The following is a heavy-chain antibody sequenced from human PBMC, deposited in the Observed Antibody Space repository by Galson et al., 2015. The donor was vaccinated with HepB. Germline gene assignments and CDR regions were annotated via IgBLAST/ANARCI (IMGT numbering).Heavy chain of an antibody. D-gene: IGHD3-9*01. CDR3: AREGTYYDILTGYTKGDWFDP. CDR2: TYYRSKWYN. V-gene: IGHV6-1*01. CDR1: GDSVSSNSAA. Sequence: CAISGDSVSSNSAAWNWIRQSPSRGLEWLGRTYYRSKWYNDYAVSVKSRITINPDTSKNQFSLQLNSVTPGDTAVYYCAREGTYYDILTGYTKGDWFDPWGQGTLVTVSS. J-gene: IGHJ5*02.